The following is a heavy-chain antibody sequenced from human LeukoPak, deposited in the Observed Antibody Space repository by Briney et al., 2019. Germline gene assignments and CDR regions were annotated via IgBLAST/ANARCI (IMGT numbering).Heavy chain of an antibody. D-gene: IGHD3-16*02. CDR1: GYTLTELS. CDR3: ATDQLYYDYVWGSYRRGYFDY. J-gene: IGHJ4*02. V-gene: IGHV1-24*01. Sequence: ASVKVSCKVSGYTLTELSMHWVRQAPGKGLEWMGGFDPEDGETIYAQKFQGRATMTEDTSTDTAYMELSSLRSEDTAVYYCATDQLYYDYVWGSYRRGYFDYWGQGTLVTVSS. CDR2: FDPEDGET.